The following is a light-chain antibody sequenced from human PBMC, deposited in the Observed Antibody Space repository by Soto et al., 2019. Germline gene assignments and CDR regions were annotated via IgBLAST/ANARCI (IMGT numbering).Light chain of an antibody. V-gene: IGKV3-11*01. Sequence: EIVLTQSPATLSLSPGERATLSCRASRSVNSYLAWYQQKPSRAPRLLISDASNRATGIPARFSGSGSGTDFPLTISSLEPEDFAVYYCQHRSEWPVSFGQGTRLEIK. CDR2: DAS. CDR1: RSVNSY. CDR3: QHRSEWPVS. J-gene: IGKJ5*01.